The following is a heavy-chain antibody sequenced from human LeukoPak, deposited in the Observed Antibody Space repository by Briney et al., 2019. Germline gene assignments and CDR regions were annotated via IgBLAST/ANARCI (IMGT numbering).Heavy chain of an antibody. Sequence: ASVKVSCKVSGYTLTELFMHWVRQAPGKGLEWMGGFDPEDGETIYAQKFQGRVTMTEDTSTDTAYMELSSLRSEDTAVYYCATEELERGWASFDYWGQGTLVTVSS. CDR2: FDPEDGET. J-gene: IGHJ4*02. CDR1: GYTLTELF. CDR3: ATEELERGWASFDY. V-gene: IGHV1-24*01. D-gene: IGHD1-1*01.